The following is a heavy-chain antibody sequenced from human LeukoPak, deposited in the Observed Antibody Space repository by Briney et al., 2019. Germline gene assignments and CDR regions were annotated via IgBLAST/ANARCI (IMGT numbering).Heavy chain of an antibody. CDR1: GGTFSSYA. V-gene: IGHV1-69*13. D-gene: IGHD5-12*01. CDR2: IIPIFGTA. J-gene: IGHJ4*02. Sequence: SVKVSCKASGGTFSSYAISWVRQAPGQGLEWMGGIIPIFGTANYAQKFQGRVTITADESTSTAYMELSSLRSEDTAVYHCATRLYSGYDYSYYFDYWGQGTLVTVSS. CDR3: ATRLYSGYDYSYYFDY.